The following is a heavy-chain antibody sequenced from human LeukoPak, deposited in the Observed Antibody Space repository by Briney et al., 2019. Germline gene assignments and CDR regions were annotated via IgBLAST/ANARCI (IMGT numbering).Heavy chain of an antibody. D-gene: IGHD4-17*01. J-gene: IGHJ4*02. Sequence: GGSLRLSCAASGFIFSTYGMGWVRQAPGKGLEWVSIVSGGGVNTYYVDSVKGRFTISRDNSKNTLYLQMNSLRVEDTAVYYCAKGHTDYGTGFDLWGQGTLVRVSS. V-gene: IGHV3-23*01. CDR2: VSGGGVNT. CDR1: GFIFSTYG. CDR3: AKGHTDYGTGFDL.